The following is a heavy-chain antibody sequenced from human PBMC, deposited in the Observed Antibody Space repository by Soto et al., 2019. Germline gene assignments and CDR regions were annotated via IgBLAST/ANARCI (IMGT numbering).Heavy chain of an antibody. D-gene: IGHD3-3*01. CDR1: GFTFTSSA. V-gene: IGHV1-58*01. CDR3: AARSFWSGYYGRPNYSYYGMDV. J-gene: IGHJ6*02. Sequence: GASVKVSCKASGFTFTSSAVQWVRQARGQRLEWIGWIVVGSGNTNYAQKFQERVTITRDMSTSTAYMELSSLRSEDTAVYYCAARSFWSGYYGRPNYSYYGMDVWGQGTTVTVSS. CDR2: IVVGSGNT.